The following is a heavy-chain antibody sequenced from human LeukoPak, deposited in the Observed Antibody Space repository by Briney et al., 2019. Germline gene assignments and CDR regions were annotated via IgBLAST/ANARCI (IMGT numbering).Heavy chain of an antibody. D-gene: IGHD3-22*01. CDR1: GFTFSSYG. Sequence: GRSLRLSCAASGFTFSSYGMHWARQAPGKGLEWVAVISYDGSNKYYADSVKGRFTISRDNSKNTLYLQMNSLRAEDTAVYYCAKELDPHPYDSSGYPLPLDYWGQGTLVTVSS. CDR2: ISYDGSNK. CDR3: AKELDPHPYDSSGYPLPLDY. V-gene: IGHV3-30*18. J-gene: IGHJ4*02.